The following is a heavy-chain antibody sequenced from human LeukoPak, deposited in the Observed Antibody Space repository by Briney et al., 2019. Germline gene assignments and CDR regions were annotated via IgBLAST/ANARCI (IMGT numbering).Heavy chain of an antibody. CDR1: GYTFTSYY. V-gene: IGHV1-46*01. J-gene: IGHJ4*02. CDR3: ARDWRGLGRRGFYYFDY. D-gene: IGHD6-19*01. Sequence: ASVKVSCKASGYTFTSYYMHWVRQAPGQGLEWMGIINPSGGSTSYAQKFQGRVTMTRDTSTSTVYMELSSLRSEDTAVYYCARDWRGLGRRGFYYFDYWGQGTLVTVSS. CDR2: INPSGGST.